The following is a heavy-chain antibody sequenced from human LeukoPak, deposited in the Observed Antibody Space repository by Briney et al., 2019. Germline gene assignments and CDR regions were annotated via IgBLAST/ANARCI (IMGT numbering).Heavy chain of an antibody. Sequence: GGSLRLSCDASGFSMYTYTMYWVRQAPGQGLEWVSGIRNSDGMTYYADSVRGRFAISTDNSKNTLYLQMNSLRTEDTAVYYCARAKYDFDYWGQGTLVTVSS. V-gene: IGHV3-23*01. J-gene: IGHJ4*02. CDR1: GFSMYTYT. CDR3: ARAKYDFDY. CDR2: IRNSDGMT. D-gene: IGHD2-2*01.